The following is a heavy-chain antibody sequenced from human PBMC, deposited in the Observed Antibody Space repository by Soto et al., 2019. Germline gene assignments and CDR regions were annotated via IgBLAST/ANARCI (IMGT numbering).Heavy chain of an antibody. CDR1: GGSFSGYY. J-gene: IGHJ4*02. CDR3: ARGRVAAAEPSGA. CDR2: INHSGST. V-gene: IGHV4-34*01. Sequence: QVQLQQWGAGLLKLSETLSLTCAVYGGSFSGYYWSWIRQPPGKGLEWIGEINHSGSTNYNPSLKSRVTISVDTSKNQFSLKLSSVTAADTAVYYCARGRVAAAEPSGAWGQGTLVTVSS. D-gene: IGHD6-13*01.